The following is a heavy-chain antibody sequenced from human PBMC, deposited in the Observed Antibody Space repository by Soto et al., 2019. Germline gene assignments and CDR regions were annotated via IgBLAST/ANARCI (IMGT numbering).Heavy chain of an antibody. V-gene: IGHV1-69*06. CDR1: GGTFSSYA. CDR2: IIPIFGTA. D-gene: IGHD3-22*01. Sequence: SVKVSCKASGGTFSSYAISWVRQAPGQGLEWMGGIIPIFGTANYAQKFQGRVTITADKSTSTAYMELSSLRSEDTAVYYCARDSWDSSDEGDYFDYWGQGTLVTVSS. J-gene: IGHJ4*02. CDR3: ARDSWDSSDEGDYFDY.